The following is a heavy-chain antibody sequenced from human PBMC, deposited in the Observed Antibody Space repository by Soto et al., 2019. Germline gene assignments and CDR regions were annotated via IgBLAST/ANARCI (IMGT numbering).Heavy chain of an antibody. V-gene: IGHV3-48*01. J-gene: IGHJ3*02. D-gene: IGHD3-3*01. CDR2: ISSSSSTI. CDR3: ARDVTIFGVVIRAFDI. CDR1: GFTFSSYS. Sequence: EVQLVESGGDLVQPGGSLRLSCAASGFTFSSYSMNWVRQAPGKGLEWVSYISSSSSTIYYADSVKGRFTISRDNAKNSLYLQMNSLRAEDTAVYYCARDVTIFGVVIRAFDIWGQGTMVTVSS.